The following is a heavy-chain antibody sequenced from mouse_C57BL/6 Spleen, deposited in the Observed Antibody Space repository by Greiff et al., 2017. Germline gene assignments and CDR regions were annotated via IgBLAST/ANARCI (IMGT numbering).Heavy chain of an antibody. CDR3: ASGIYYDYDDWFAY. CDR2: ISYGGSN. Sequence: DVKLVESGPGLVKPSQSLSLTCSVTGYSITSGYYWNWIRQFPGNKLEWMGYISYGGSNNYNPSLKNRISITRDTSKNQFFLKLNSVTTEDTATYYCASGIYYDYDDWFAYWGQGTLVTVSA. V-gene: IGHV3-6*01. D-gene: IGHD2-4*01. CDR1: GYSITSGYY. J-gene: IGHJ3*01.